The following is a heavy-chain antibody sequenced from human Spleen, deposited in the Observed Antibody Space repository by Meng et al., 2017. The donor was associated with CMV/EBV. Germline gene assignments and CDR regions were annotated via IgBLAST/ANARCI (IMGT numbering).Heavy chain of an antibody. CDR1: GYSISSGYY. CDR3: ARAYDSGGYLDY. Sequence: GSLRLSCTVSGYSISSGYYWGWIRQPPGKGLEWIGSIYHSGSTYYNPSLKSRVTISVDTSKNQFSLNLSSVTAADTAFYYCARAYDSGGYLDYWGQGALVTVSS. V-gene: IGHV4-38-2*02. D-gene: IGHD3-22*01. J-gene: IGHJ4*02. CDR2: IYHSGST.